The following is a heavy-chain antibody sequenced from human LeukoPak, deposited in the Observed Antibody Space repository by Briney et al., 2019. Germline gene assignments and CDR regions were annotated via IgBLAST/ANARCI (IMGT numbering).Heavy chain of an antibody. CDR2: ISTDGSIE. V-gene: IGHV3-7*01. D-gene: IGHD6-6*01. CDR1: GLSFSSQW. Sequence: GGSLRLSCVGSGLSFSSQWMNWVRPIPGKGLEWVVNISTDGSIERYVASVKGRFTVSRDNAKNTLYLQVNNLRAEDTAVYYCARGPNSNWSGLDFWGQGTLLSVSS. CDR3: ARGPNSNWSGLDF. J-gene: IGHJ4*02.